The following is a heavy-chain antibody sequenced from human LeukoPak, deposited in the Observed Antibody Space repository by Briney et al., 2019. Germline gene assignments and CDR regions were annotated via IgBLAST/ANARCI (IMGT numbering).Heavy chain of an antibody. CDR3: TSITMIVVAPRNAFDI. V-gene: IGHV3-73*01. Sequence: GGSLRLSCAASGFTFSGSAMHWVRQASGKGLEWVGRIRSKANSYATAYAASVKGRFTISRDDSKNTAYLQMNSLKTEDTAVYYCTSITMIVVAPRNAFDIWGQGTMVTVSS. D-gene: IGHD3-22*01. CDR2: IRSKANSYAT. J-gene: IGHJ3*02. CDR1: GFTFSGSA.